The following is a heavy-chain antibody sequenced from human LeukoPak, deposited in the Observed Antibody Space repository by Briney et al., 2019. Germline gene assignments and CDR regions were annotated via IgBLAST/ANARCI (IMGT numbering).Heavy chain of an antibody. CDR2: ISSSGSTI. J-gene: IGHJ5*02. V-gene: IGHV3-11*01. CDR1: GFTYSDYY. Sequence: GGPLRLSCAASGFTYSDYYMSWIRQAPGKGLEWVSYISSSGSTIYHADSVKGRFTISRDNAKNSLYLQMNSLRAEDTAVYYCARDSGSPAQFDPWGQGTLVTVSS. D-gene: IGHD1-26*01. CDR3: ARDSGSPAQFDP.